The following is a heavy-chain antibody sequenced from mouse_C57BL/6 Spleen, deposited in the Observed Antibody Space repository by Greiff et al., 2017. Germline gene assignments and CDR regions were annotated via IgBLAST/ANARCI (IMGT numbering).Heavy chain of an antibody. CDR1: GFTFSDYG. J-gene: IGHJ4*01. Sequence: EVQVVESGGGLVKPGGSLKLSCAASGFTFSDYGMHWVRQAPEKGLEWVAYISSGSSTIYYADTVEGRFTSSRDNAKNTLFLQMTSLRSEDTAMYYCAREPYYYAMDYWGQGTSGTGSS. CDR2: ISSGSSTI. CDR3: AREPYYYAMDY. V-gene: IGHV5-17*01.